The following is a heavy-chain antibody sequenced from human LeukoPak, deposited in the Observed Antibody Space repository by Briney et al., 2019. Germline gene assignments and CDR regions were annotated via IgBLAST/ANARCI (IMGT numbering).Heavy chain of an antibody. J-gene: IGHJ3*01. D-gene: IGHD2-2*01. CDR3: ARGAGLGCSRTGCYVIDV. CDR1: GFTFSSYW. CDR2: IKTDGTST. V-gene: IGHV3-74*01. Sequence: GGSLRLSCAASGFTFSSYWMHWVRQAPGKGLVWVSRIKTDGTSTNYADSVKGRFTISRDNAKNTLYLQMNSLRAEDTALYYCARGAGLGCSRTGCYVIDVWGRGTMVTVSS.